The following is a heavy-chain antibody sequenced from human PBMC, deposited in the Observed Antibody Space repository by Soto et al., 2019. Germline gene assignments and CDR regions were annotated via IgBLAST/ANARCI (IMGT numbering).Heavy chain of an antibody. CDR1: GGSISSYY. Sequence: SETLSLTCTVSGGSISSYYWSWIRQPPGKGLEWIGYIYYSGSTNYNPSLKSRVTTSLDTSKNQFSLKLGSVTAADTAVYYCANYDSTGYGMDYWGQGTLGTFSS. D-gene: IGHD3-22*01. CDR3: ANYDSTGYGMDY. V-gene: IGHV4-59*01. CDR2: IYYSGST. J-gene: IGHJ4*02.